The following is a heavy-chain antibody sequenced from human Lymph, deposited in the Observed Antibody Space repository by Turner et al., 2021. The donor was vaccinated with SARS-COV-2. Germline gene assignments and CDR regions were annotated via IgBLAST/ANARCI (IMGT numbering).Heavy chain of an antibody. CDR1: GSSISSYY. Sequence: QVQLQESGPGLVQPSETLSLTCTVSGSSISSYYWSWIRQPPGKGLEWIGYISNSGSTNYSPSLKSRVTISLDTSKNQFSLKLSSVTAADTAVYYCARHGNELGIQLWGQGTLVTVSS. V-gene: IGHV4-59*08. CDR3: ARHGNELGIQL. CDR2: ISNSGST. J-gene: IGHJ4*02. D-gene: IGHD5-18*01.